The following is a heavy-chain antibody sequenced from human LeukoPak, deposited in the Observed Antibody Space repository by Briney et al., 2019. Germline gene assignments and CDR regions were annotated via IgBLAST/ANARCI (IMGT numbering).Heavy chain of an antibody. Sequence: PSQTLSLTCTVSGGSISSGGYYWSWIRQHPGKGLEWIGYIYYSGSTYYNPSLKSRVTISVDTSKNQFSLKLSSVTAADTAVYYCASQTAGYYYGSGFSYYGMDVWGQGTTVTVSS. D-gene: IGHD3-10*01. V-gene: IGHV4-31*03. J-gene: IGHJ6*02. CDR3: ASQTAGYYYGSGFSYYGMDV. CDR2: IYYSGST. CDR1: GGSISSGGYY.